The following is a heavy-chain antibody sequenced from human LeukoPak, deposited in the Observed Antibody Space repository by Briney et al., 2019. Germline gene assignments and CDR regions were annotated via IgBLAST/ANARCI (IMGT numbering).Heavy chain of an antibody. J-gene: IGHJ3*02. D-gene: IGHD1-26*01. CDR3: ARFPLSGSYTTAFDI. CDR2: ISTNGDST. CDR1: GFTFSSYA. Sequence: PGGSLRLSCAASGFTFSSYAMHWVRQAPGKGLEYVSAISTNGDSTYYANSVKGRFTISRDNSKNTLYLQMGSLRAEDMAVYYCARFPLSGSYTTAFDIWGQGTMVTVSS. V-gene: IGHV3-64*01.